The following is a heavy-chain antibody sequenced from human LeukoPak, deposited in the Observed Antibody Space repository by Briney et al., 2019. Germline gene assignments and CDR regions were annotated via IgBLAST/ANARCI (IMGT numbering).Heavy chain of an antibody. J-gene: IGHJ5*02. V-gene: IGHV4-61*08. CDR3: ARDDYRGVTNFDP. Sequence: SETLSLTCTVSGGSISSGGYYWSWIRQPPGKGLEWIGYIAYSGSTNYNPSLKSRVTISVDTSKNQFSLRLNSVTTADTAVYYCARDDYRGVTNFDPWGQGTLVTVSS. D-gene: IGHD3-10*01. CDR1: GGSISSGGYY. CDR2: IAYSGST.